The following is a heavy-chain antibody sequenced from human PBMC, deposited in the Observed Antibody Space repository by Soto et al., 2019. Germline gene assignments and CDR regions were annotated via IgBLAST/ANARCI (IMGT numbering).Heavy chain of an antibody. CDR3: AREGGIEMLY. CDR2: IIPILGIA. D-gene: IGHD1-26*01. V-gene: IGHV1-69*08. Sequence: QVQLVQSGAEVKKPGSSVKVSCKASGGTFSSYTISWVRQAPGQGLEWMGRIIPILGIANYAQKFQGRVTIIXDKSTSTAYMELSSLRSEDTAVYYCAREGGIEMLYWGQGTLVTVSS. CDR1: GGTFSSYT. J-gene: IGHJ4*02.